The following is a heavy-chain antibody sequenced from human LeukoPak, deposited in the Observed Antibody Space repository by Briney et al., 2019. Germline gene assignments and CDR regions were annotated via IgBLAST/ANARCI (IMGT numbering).Heavy chain of an antibody. D-gene: IGHD3-22*01. V-gene: IGHV1-8*01. CDR2: MNPHSGNP. J-gene: IGHJ3*01. CDR3: AYAHYYDSSGYPYDSFDF. CDR1: RYTFTSYD. Sequence: ASVKVSRKASRYTFTSYDINWGRQAAGHGLEWMGWMNPHSGNPGYVQKFQGRVTMTRNTSISTAYMELSRLRSEDTAVYSCAYAHYYDSSGYPYDSFDFWGQGTMVTVSS.